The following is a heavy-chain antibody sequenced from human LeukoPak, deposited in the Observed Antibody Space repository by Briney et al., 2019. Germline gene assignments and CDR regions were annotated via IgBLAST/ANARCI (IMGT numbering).Heavy chain of an antibody. D-gene: IGHD6-6*01. CDR3: ARGLPYSSSNWFDP. J-gene: IGHJ5*02. CDR2: INHSGST. Sequence: SETLSLTCAVYGGSFSGYYWSWIRQPPGKGLEWIGEINHSGSTNYNPSLKGRVTISVDTSKNQFSLKLSSVTAADTAVYYCARGLPYSSSNWFDPWGQGTLVTVSS. V-gene: IGHV4-34*01. CDR1: GGSFSGYY.